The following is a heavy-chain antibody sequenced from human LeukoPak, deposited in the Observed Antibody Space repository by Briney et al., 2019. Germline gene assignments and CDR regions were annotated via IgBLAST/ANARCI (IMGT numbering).Heavy chain of an antibody. CDR3: ARNRFYLTGAYYFDP. V-gene: IGHV4-59*13. CDR2: ISDSGNT. Sequence: SSETLSLTCSVSGASMKNSFWSWIRQPPGKGLEWIGYISDSGNTNYNPSLKSRVTFSIDTSKGQFYLNLGSVTAADTALYFCARNRFYLTGAYYFDPWGRGTQVTVSS. J-gene: IGHJ5*02. D-gene: IGHD3-22*01. CDR1: GASMKNSF.